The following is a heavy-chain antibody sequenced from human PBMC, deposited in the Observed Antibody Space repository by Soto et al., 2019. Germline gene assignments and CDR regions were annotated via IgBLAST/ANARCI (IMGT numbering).Heavy chain of an antibody. CDR1: GFTFSLYS. D-gene: IGHD3-10*01. Sequence: ESGGGLVQPGGSLRLSCAASGFTFSLYSMSWVRQAPGKGLEWVSYISRSSTGIHYADSVKGRFTISRDDATNSIHLQMNSLRDGDTAVYYCARAVTWGLDVWGQGTTVSISS. CDR3: ARAVTWGLDV. J-gene: IGHJ6*02. V-gene: IGHV3-48*02. CDR2: ISRSSTGI.